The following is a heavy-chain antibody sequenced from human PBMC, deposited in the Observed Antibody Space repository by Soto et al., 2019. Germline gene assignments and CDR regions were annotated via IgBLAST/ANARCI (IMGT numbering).Heavy chain of an antibody. V-gene: IGHV1-69*01. Sequence: QVQLVQSGAEVKKPGSSVKVSCKASGGTFSSYAISWVRQAPGQGLEWMGGIIPIFGTANYGQKFQGRVTVTADESRSTAYMELSILRYEDTAVYYCAKDRTYCGGNCYPESGSDALDIWGQGTMVTVSS. CDR3: AKDRTYCGGNCYPESGSDALDI. CDR2: IIPIFGTA. J-gene: IGHJ3*02. CDR1: GGTFSSYA. D-gene: IGHD2-21*02.